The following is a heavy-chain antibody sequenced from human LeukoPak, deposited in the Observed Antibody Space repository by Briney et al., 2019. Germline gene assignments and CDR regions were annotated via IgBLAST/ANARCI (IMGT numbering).Heavy chain of an antibody. CDR1: GFTFTKFW. CDR3: ARAQGGLLTGHFDY. Sequence: GGSLRLSCEASGFTFTKFWMSWVRQAPGKGLEWVANIQEDGKKENYVDSVRGRFTISRDNAKNSIYLQMNSLRVEDTAVYYCARAQGGLLTGHFDYWGQGTLVTVSS. CDR2: IQEDGKKE. D-gene: IGHD3-9*01. V-gene: IGHV3-7*03. J-gene: IGHJ4*02.